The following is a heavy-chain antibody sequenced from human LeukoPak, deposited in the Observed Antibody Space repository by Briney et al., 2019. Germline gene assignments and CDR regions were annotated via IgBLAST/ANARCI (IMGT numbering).Heavy chain of an antibody. V-gene: IGHV4-59*12. CDR2: IYYSGST. J-gene: IGHJ6*03. CDR3: ARDSVTMVRGVILYYMDV. CDR1: GGSISSYY. Sequence: SETLSLTCTVSGGSISSYYWSWIRQPPGKGLEWIGYIYYSGSTNYNPSLKSRVTISVDTSKNQFSLKLSSVTAADTAVYYCARDSVTMVRGVILYYMDVWGKGTTVTISS. D-gene: IGHD3-10*01.